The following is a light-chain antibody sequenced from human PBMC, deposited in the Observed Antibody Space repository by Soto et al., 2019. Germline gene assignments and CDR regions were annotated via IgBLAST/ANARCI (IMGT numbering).Light chain of an antibody. Sequence: DIQMPQSPSSLSDSVGDRVTITCRASQEVSHHLACFQQNPGKPTKSLIYDASSLQSGVPSKFSGSGSGTDFTLTISSLQPDNFATYYCQQYHNYPVTFGGGTKVEIK. CDR2: DAS. CDR1: QEVSHH. CDR3: QQYHNYPVT. J-gene: IGKJ4*01. V-gene: IGKV1-16*02.